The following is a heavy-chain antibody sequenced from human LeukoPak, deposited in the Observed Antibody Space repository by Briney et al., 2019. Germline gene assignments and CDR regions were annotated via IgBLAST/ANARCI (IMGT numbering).Heavy chain of an antibody. CDR3: ARLASKTFYYDSSGSLDY. CDR2: IDYSGST. CDR1: GGSSSSSSYY. D-gene: IGHD3-22*01. Sequence: SETLSLTGTVSGGSSSSSSYYWGGIRQPPGKGLEWIGSIDYSGSTYYNPSLKSRVTISVDRSKNQFSLKLSSVTAADTAVYYCARLASKTFYYDSSGSLDYWGQGTLVTVSS. J-gene: IGHJ4*02. V-gene: IGHV4-39*07.